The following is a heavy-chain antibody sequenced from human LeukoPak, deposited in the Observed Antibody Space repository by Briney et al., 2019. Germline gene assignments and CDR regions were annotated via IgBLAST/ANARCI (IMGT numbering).Heavy chain of an antibody. V-gene: IGHV3-30*02. D-gene: IGHD6-13*01. CDR2: MWYDGSNK. CDR3: AKDRSSSWTWTIDY. J-gene: IGHJ4*02. CDR1: GFTFSSYG. Sequence: GGSLRLSCAASGFTFSSYGMHWVRQAPGKGLEWVAVMWYDGSNKYYADSVKGRFTISRDKSKNTLYLQMNSLRAEDTAAYYCAKDRSSSWTWTIDYWGQGTLVTVSS.